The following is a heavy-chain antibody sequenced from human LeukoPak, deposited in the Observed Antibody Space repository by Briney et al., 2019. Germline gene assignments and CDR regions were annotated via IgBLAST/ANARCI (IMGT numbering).Heavy chain of an antibody. CDR2: ITSSSSYI. Sequence: GGSLRLPCAASGFTFSGYSMNWVRQAPGKGLEWVSSITSSSSYIYYSDSVKGRFTISRDNARNSMYLQMNSLRAEDTAVYYCARCGGGNPRWFDPWGQGTLVTVSS. J-gene: IGHJ5*02. V-gene: IGHV3-21*01. CDR3: ARCGGGNPRWFDP. CDR1: GFTFSGYS. D-gene: IGHD4-23*01.